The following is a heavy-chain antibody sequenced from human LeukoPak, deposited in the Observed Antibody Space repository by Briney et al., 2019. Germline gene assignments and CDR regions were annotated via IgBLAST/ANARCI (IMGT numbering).Heavy chain of an antibody. CDR1: GYTFTGYY. CDR3: ARVMGSSGYYYYYYYMDV. J-gene: IGHJ6*03. Sequence: GASVKVSCKASGYTFTGYYMHWVRQAPGQGLEWMGWINPNSGGTNYAQKFQGRVTMTRDTSISTAYMELSRLRSDDTAVYYCARVMGSSGYYYYYYYMDVWGKGTTVTVSS. D-gene: IGHD3-22*01. CDR2: INPNSGGT. V-gene: IGHV1-2*02.